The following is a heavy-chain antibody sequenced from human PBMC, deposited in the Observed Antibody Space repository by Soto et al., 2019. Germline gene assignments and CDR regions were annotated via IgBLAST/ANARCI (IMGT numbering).Heavy chain of an antibody. D-gene: IGHD2-2*01. Sequence: QAQLVESGGGVVQPGRSRRLSCAASGFTFSSYGMHWVRQAPGKGLEWVAVISYDGSNKYYADSVKGRFTISRDNSKNTLYLQMNSLRAEDTAVYYCAKDCSSTSCLDYWGQGTLVTVSS. CDR1: GFTFSSYG. V-gene: IGHV3-30*18. CDR3: AKDCSSTSCLDY. J-gene: IGHJ4*02. CDR2: ISYDGSNK.